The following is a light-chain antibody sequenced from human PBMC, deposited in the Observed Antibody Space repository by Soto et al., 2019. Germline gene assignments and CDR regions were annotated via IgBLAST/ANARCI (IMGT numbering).Light chain of an antibody. CDR3: QQFNNSHLT. J-gene: IGKJ4*01. CDR2: SAS. CDR1: QRLRNNY. V-gene: IGKV3-20*01. Sequence: EIVLTQSPGTLSLSPGERATLSCRASQRLRNNYLAWYQQKPGQTPRLLIHSASSRATGIPDRFSGSGSGTDFTLTISRLEPEDFAVYYCQQFNNSHLTFGVGTKVEIK.